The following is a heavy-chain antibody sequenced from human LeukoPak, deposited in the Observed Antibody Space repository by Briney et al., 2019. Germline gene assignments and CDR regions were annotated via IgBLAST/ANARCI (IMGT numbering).Heavy chain of an antibody. CDR1: GYTFTGYY. J-gene: IGHJ6*03. CDR3: ARDSSSWSREGYYYYYMDV. V-gene: IGHV1-2*02. Sequence: GASVKVSCKASGYTFTGYYMHWVRQAPGQGLEWMGWINPNSGGTNYAQKFQGRVTMTRDTSISTAYMELSRLRSDDTAVYYCARDSSSWSREGYYYYYMDVWGKGTTVTVSS. D-gene: IGHD6-13*01. CDR2: INPNSGGT.